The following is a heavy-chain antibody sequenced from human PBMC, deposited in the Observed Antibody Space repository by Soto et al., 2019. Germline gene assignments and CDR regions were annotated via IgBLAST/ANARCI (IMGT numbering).Heavy chain of an antibody. D-gene: IGHD1-7*01. J-gene: IGHJ4*02. CDR3: ATYPGGTGTTYYFDY. V-gene: IGHV1-24*01. CDR2: FDPEDGET. Sequence: ASVKVSCKVSGYTLTELSMHWVRQAPGKGLEWMGGFDPEDGETIYAQKFQGRVTMTEDTSTDTAYMELSSLRSEDTAVYYCATYPGGTGTTYYFDYWGQGTLVTVSS. CDR1: GYTLTELS.